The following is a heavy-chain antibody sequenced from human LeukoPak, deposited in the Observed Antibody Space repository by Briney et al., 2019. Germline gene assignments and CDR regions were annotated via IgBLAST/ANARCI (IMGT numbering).Heavy chain of an antibody. Sequence: GGSLRLSCAASGFTFSSYAMSWVRQAPGKGLEWVSSISGSGGSTYYPDSVKGRFTISRDKSTNMLYLQMNSVNAEDTSVYCCAKTVRGVIGWFDPWGQGTLVTVSS. D-gene: IGHD3-10*01. V-gene: IGHV3-23*01. J-gene: IGHJ5*02. CDR3: AKTVRGVIGWFDP. CDR2: ISGSGGST. CDR1: GFTFSSYA.